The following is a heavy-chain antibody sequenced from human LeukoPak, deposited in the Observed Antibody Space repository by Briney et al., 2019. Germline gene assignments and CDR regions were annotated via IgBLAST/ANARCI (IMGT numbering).Heavy chain of an antibody. D-gene: IGHD3-3*01. CDR1: GYSFTVYH. CDR3: AREFSSKLEWLAYVTGDDAFDV. Sequence: ASAKVSCKAFGYSFTVYHLHWVRQAPRQGLEWMGWVNPKTGGTNYARKFQGRVTMTRDTSINTVNMELSRLTSDDTAVYYCAREFSSKLEWLAYVTGDDAFDVWGQGTMITVS. CDR2: VNPKTGGT. J-gene: IGHJ3*01. V-gene: IGHV1-2*02.